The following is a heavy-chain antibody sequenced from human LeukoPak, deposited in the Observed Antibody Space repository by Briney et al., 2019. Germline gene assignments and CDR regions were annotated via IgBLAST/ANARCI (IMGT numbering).Heavy chain of an antibody. D-gene: IGHD1-14*01. CDR3: ARSPDGFDY. Sequence: QPGGSLRLSCAASGFTVSSNYMSWVRQAPGKGLEWVANIKQDGSEKYYVDSVKGRFTISRDNAKNSLYLQMNSLRVEDTAVYYCARSPDGFDYWGQGTLVTVSS. CDR1: GFTVSSNY. V-gene: IGHV3-7*01. CDR2: IKQDGSEK. J-gene: IGHJ4*02.